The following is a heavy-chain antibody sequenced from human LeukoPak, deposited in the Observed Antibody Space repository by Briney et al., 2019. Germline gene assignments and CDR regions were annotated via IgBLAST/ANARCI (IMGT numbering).Heavy chain of an antibody. Sequence: SETLSLTCTVSGGSISSGGYYWSWIRQPPGKGLEWIGYIYHSGSTYYNPSLKSRVTISVDRSKNQFSLKLSSVTAADTAVYYCAREGPSYCGGDCYPAAFDYWGQGTLVTVSS. CDR1: GGSISSGGYY. V-gene: IGHV4-30-2*01. CDR2: IYHSGST. J-gene: IGHJ4*02. CDR3: AREGPSYCGGDCYPAAFDY. D-gene: IGHD2-21*01.